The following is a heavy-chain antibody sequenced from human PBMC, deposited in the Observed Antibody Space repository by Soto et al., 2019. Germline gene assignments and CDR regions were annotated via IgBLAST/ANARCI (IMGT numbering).Heavy chain of an antibody. D-gene: IGHD3-3*01. CDR3: ARVIITIFGVVIPPGY. CDR2: ISAYNGNT. CDR1: VYILSSYV. J-gene: IGHJ4*02. Sequence: XWVNVSFQAAVYILSSYVIGWGRQAPGQGLERMGWISAYNGNTNYAQKLQGRVTMTTDTSTSTAYMELRSLRSDDTAVYYCARVIITIFGVVIPPGYWGQGTLVTVSS. V-gene: IGHV1-18*04.